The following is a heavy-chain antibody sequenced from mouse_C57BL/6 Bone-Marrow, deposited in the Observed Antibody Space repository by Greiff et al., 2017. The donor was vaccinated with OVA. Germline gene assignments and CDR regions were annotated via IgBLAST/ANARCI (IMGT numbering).Heavy chain of an antibody. D-gene: IGHD4-1*01. V-gene: IGHV1-61*01. Sequence: VQLQQPGAELVRPGSSVKLSCKASGYTFTSYWMDWVKQRPGQGLEWIGNIYPSDSETHYNQKFKDKATLTVDKSSSTAYMQLSSLTSEDSAVYYCARSLGRWYFDVWGTGTTVTVSS. CDR1: GYTFTSYW. CDR3: ARSLGRWYFDV. CDR2: IYPSDSET. J-gene: IGHJ1*03.